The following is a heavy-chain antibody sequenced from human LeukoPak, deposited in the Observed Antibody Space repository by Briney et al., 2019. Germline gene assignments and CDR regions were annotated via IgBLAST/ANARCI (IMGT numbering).Heavy chain of an antibody. CDR3: VKVAYYYGSGSHYNSGYTWFDP. CDR1: GASISGGGYS. Sequence: SETLSLTCTVSGASISGGGYSWGWMRQPPGKGLEWIGYIYHNGGTYYNASLRTRLTILIDKSKNQFSLRLTSVTAADTAVYYCVKVAYYYGSGSHYNSGYTWFDPWGQGTLVTVSS. CDR2: IYHNGGT. D-gene: IGHD3-10*01. V-gene: IGHV4-30-2*01. J-gene: IGHJ5*02.